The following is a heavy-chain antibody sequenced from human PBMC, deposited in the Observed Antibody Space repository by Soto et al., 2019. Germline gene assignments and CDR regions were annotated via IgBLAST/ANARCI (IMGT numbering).Heavy chain of an antibody. J-gene: IGHJ3*02. CDR2: IYPGDSDT. D-gene: IGHD3-22*01. CDR1: GYSFTSYW. V-gene: IGHV5-51*01. CDR3: ARQKDFYYDSSGYGAFDI. Sequence: GESLKISCKGSGYSFTSYWIGWVRQMPGKGLEWMGIIYPGDSDTRYSPSFQGQVTISADRSISTAYLQWSSLKASDTAMYYCARQKDFYYDSSGYGAFDIWGQGTMVTVSS.